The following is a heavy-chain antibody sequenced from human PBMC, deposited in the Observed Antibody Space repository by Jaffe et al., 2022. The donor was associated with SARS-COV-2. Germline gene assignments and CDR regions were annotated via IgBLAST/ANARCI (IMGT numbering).Heavy chain of an antibody. D-gene: IGHD3-16*02. V-gene: IGHV3-23*01. J-gene: IGHJ4*02. CDR2: ISGSGGST. CDR1: GFTFSSYA. CDR3: ATTPYDYVWGSYRYRSREVDY. Sequence: EVQLLESGGGLVQPGGSLRLSCAASGFTFSSYAMSWVRQAPGKGLEWVSAISGSGGSTYYADSVKGRFTISRDNSKNTLYLQMNSLRAEDTAVYYCATTPYDYVWGSYRYRSREVDYWGQGTLVTVSS.